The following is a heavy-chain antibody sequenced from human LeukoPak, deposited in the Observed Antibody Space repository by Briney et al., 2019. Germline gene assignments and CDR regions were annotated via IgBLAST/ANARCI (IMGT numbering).Heavy chain of an antibody. J-gene: IGHJ6*02. V-gene: IGHV1-24*01. CDR3: AGWSGYYTQFNYYYGMDV. CDR2: FDPEDGET. CDR1: GYTLTELS. D-gene: IGHD3-3*01. Sequence: ASVKVSCKVSGYTLTELSMHWVRQAPGKGLKWMGGFDPEDGETIYAQKFQGGVTMAEDTSTDTAYMELSSLRSEDTAVYYCAGWSGYYTQFNYYYGMDVWGQGTTVTVSS.